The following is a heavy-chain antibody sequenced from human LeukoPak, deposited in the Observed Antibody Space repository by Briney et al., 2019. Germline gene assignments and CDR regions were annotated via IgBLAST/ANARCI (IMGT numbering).Heavy chain of an antibody. CDR2: ISYDGSNK. Sequence: GGSLRLSCAASGFTFSSYAMHWVRQAPGKGLEWVAVISYDGSNKYYADSVKGRFTISRDNSKNTLYLQMNSLRAEDTAVYYCARARSIAAPIFDYWGQGTLVTVSS. J-gene: IGHJ4*02. V-gene: IGHV3-30-3*01. D-gene: IGHD6-6*01. CDR1: GFTFSSYA. CDR3: ARARSIAAPIFDY.